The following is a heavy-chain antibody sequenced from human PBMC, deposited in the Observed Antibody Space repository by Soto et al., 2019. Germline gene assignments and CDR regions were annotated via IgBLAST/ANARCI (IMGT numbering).Heavy chain of an antibody. CDR1: GGSTSDKSYF. Sequence: SETLSLTCSVSGGSTSDKSYFGGWVRQSPGKGLEWIGSMYYSGSSYYNPSLKSRVAISVDTSRNQFSLKLRSVTAADTAVYFCARQRLLRLKPDFDIWGQGTLVT. CDR3: ARQRLLRLKPDFDI. J-gene: IGHJ4*02. D-gene: IGHD2-21*02. V-gene: IGHV4-39*01. CDR2: MYYSGSS.